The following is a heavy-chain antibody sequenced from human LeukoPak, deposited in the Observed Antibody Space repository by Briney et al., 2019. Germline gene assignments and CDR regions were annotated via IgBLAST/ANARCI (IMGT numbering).Heavy chain of an antibody. V-gene: IGHV3-23*01. CDR3: AKSFDFSNGHSPILTPFDS. J-gene: IGHJ4*02. D-gene: IGHD3-3*01. CDR2: ISSRGIST. CDR1: GFTFSSSA. Sequence: GGSLRLSCAASGFTFSSSAMSWVRQAPGKGLDWVSSISSRGISTYYADSVKGRFTISRDNSKNTLYLQMNSLRGEDIGVYYCAKSFDFSNGHSPILTPFDSWGQGTLVSVSS.